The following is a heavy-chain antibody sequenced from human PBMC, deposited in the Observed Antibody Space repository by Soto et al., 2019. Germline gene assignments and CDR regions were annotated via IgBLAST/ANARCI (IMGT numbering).Heavy chain of an antibody. V-gene: IGHV3-21*01. J-gene: IGHJ4*02. CDR2: ISSSSTYI. CDR3: TKDYGDDALGGYYFDY. Sequence: EVQLVESGGGLVKPGGSLRLSCAASAFTFSSYTMSWVRQAPGKGLEWVSSISSSSTYIYYADSVKGRFTISRDNAKNPLSLQMNSLRAEDTAMYYCTKDYGDDALGGYYFDYWGQGTLVTVSS. CDR1: AFTFSSYT. D-gene: IGHD4-17*01.